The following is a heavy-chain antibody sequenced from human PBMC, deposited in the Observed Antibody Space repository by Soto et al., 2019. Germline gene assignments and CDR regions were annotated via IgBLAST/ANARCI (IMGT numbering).Heavy chain of an antibody. Sequence: QVQLVQSGAEVKKPGASAKVSCKASGYTFSNYGITRMRQVPGQGLGCVGWISAYNGKTNYAQRFHGRVSMTTDTSTNTAYMELTSLRSDDTDVYYCARASGGGVGTTAYWGQGTLVTVSS. V-gene: IGHV1-18*01. J-gene: IGHJ4*02. CDR3: ARASGGGVGTTAY. D-gene: IGHD1-26*01. CDR1: GYTFSNYG. CDR2: ISAYNGKT.